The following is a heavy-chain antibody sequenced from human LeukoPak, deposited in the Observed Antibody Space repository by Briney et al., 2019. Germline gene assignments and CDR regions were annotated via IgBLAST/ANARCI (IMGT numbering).Heavy chain of an antibody. CDR2: IDPSDSYT. V-gene: IGHV5-10-1*01. Sequence: GESLRISCKGSGYSFTSYWISWVRQIPGKGLEWMGRIDPSDSYTNYSPSFQGHVTISADKSISTAYLQWSSLKASDTAMYYCARLVVRGVIEDYYGMDVWGKGATVTVSS. D-gene: IGHD3-10*01. CDR1: GYSFTSYW. J-gene: IGHJ6*04. CDR3: ARLVVRGVIEDYYGMDV.